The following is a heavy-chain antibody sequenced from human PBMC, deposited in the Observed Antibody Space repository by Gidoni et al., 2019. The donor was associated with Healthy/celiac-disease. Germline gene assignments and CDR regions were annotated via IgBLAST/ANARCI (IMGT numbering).Heavy chain of an antibody. CDR1: GFTFSRYG. V-gene: IGHV3-33*01. CDR3: ARGGPNYDFWSGFDY. CDR2: IWYDGSNK. Sequence: QVQLVESGGGVVQPGRSLRLSCAASGFTFSRYGMHGVRQAPGKGLEWGAVIWYDGSNKYYADSVKGRFTISRDNSKNTLYLQMNSRRAEDTAVYYCARGGPNYDFWSGFDYWGQGTLVTVSS. D-gene: IGHD3-3*01. J-gene: IGHJ4*02.